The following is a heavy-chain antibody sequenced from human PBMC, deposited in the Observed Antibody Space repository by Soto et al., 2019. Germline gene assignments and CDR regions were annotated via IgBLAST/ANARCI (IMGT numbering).Heavy chain of an antibody. CDR1: GFTVSSNY. J-gene: IGHJ4*02. V-gene: IGHV3-53*01. CDR3: ARASYYDSSGYYVHFDY. Sequence: PVGSLRLSCAASGFTVSSNYMSWVRQAPGKGLEWVSVIYSGGSTYYADSVKGRFTISRDNSKNTLYLQMNSLRAEDTAVYYCARASYYDSSGYYVHFDYWGQGTLVTVSS. CDR2: IYSGGST. D-gene: IGHD3-22*01.